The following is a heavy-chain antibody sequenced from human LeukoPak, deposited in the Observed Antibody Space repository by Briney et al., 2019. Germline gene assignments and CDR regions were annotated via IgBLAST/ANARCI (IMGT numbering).Heavy chain of an antibody. CDR2: INWNSGST. CDR3: ARDRSDYFYYYMDV. Sequence: GGSLRLSCAASGFTFSSYSMNWVRQAPGKGLEWVSGINWNSGSTGYADSVKGRFTISRDNAKNSLYLQMNSLRAEDTALYHCARDRSDYFYYYMDVWGKGTTVTVSS. D-gene: IGHD3-16*02. V-gene: IGHV3-20*01. J-gene: IGHJ6*03. CDR1: GFTFSSYS.